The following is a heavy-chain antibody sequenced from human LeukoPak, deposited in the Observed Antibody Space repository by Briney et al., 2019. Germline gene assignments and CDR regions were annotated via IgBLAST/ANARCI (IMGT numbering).Heavy chain of an antibody. CDR1: GGSISSSNW. V-gene: IGHV4-4*02. J-gene: IGHJ4*02. Sequence: PSETLSLTCAVSGGSISSSNWWSWVRQPPGKGLEWIGEIYHSGSTNYNPSLKSRVTISVDKSKNQFSLKLSSVTAADTAVYYCAREGYCSSTSCYLDYWGQGTLVTVSS. CDR3: AREGYCSSTSCYLDY. CDR2: IYHSGST. D-gene: IGHD2-2*01.